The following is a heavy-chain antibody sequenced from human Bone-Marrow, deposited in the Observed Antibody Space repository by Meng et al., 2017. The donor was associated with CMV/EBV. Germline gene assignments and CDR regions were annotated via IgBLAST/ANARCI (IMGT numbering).Heavy chain of an antibody. J-gene: IGHJ4*02. CDR2: IYSGGST. CDR1: GYSISSGYY. Sequence: GGSLRLSCTVSGYSISSGYYWGWIRQPPGKGLEWVSVIYSGGSTYYADSVKGRFTISRDNSKNTLYLQMNSLRAEDTAVYYCAREGWLEGATAEARGQGTLVTVSS. CDR3: AREGWLEGATAEA. V-gene: IGHV3-53*05. D-gene: IGHD6-25*01.